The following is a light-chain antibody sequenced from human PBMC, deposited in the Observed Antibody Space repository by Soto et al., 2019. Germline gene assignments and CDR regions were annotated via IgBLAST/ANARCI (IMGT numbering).Light chain of an antibody. Sequence: QSALTQPASVSGSPGQANTISCTGTSSDVGGYNYLSWYQQHPGKAPKLMIYDVSNRPSGVSNRFSGSKSGNTASLTISGLQAEDEADYYCSSYTSSSTPPYVFGSGTKLTVL. CDR1: SSDVGGYNY. CDR2: DVS. J-gene: IGLJ1*01. V-gene: IGLV2-14*01. CDR3: SSYTSSSTPPYV.